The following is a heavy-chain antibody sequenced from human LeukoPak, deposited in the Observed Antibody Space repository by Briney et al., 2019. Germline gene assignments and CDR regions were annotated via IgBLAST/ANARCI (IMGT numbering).Heavy chain of an antibody. J-gene: IGHJ4*02. CDR2: IYTSGST. D-gene: IGHD2-15*01. CDR3: ARETTGYYPRLNFDY. Sequence: SETLSLTCTVSGGSISSYYWCWIRQPAGKGLEWIGRIYTSGSTNYNPSLKSRVTMSVDTSKNQFSLKLSSVTAADTAVYYCARETTGYYPRLNFDYWGQGTLVTVFS. CDR1: GGSISSYY. V-gene: IGHV4-4*07.